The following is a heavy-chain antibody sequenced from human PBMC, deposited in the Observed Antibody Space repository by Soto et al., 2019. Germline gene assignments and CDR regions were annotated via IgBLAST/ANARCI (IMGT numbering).Heavy chain of an antibody. CDR2: INHSGST. D-gene: IGHD1-20*01. Sequence: QVQLQQWGAGLLKPSETLSLTCAVYGGSFSGYYWTWIRQPPGTGLEWIGEINHSGSTNYNPSLKSPVTLSVDTSKNQFSLKLTSVTAAHTAVYDCARDKITCSFDYWGQGTLVTVSS. V-gene: IGHV4-34*01. J-gene: IGHJ4*02. CDR3: ARDKITCSFDY. CDR1: GGSFSGYY.